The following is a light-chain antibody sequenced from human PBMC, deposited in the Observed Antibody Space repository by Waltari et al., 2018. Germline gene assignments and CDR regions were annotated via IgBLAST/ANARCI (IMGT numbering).Light chain of an antibody. CDR1: QSISTN. J-gene: IGKJ2*01. V-gene: IGKV3-15*01. CDR2: GAS. CDR3: QQYDKWLRYS. Sequence: IVMTQSPATLSVSPGERATRSCRASQSISTNLAWFQEKPGQAPRLLIYGASTRATGVPARFSGSGSGTYFTLVISSLQSEDFAVYYCQQYDKWLRYSFGQGTKLEIK.